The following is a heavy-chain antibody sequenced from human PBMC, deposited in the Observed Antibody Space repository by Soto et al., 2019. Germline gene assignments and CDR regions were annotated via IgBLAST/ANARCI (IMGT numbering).Heavy chain of an antibody. V-gene: IGHV3-21*04. Sequence: GGSLRLSCAASGFTFSTYTMNWVRQAPGKGLEWISSISSGSSYIYYAGSVKDRFTISRDNAKNSLYLQMNRLRAEDTAVYYCARVSWREKYGMDVWGQGTTVTVSS. CDR1: GFTFSTYT. CDR2: ISSGSSYI. CDR3: ARVSWREKYGMDV. J-gene: IGHJ6*02.